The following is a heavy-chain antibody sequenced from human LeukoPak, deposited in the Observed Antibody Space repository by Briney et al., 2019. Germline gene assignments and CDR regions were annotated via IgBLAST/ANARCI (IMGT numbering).Heavy chain of an antibody. V-gene: IGHV3-48*01. CDR1: GFTFSDYS. Sequence: GGSLRLSCAASGFTFSDYSMNWVRQAPGKGLEWISYISSSSSTIYYADSVKGRFTISRDNAKKSLYMQMNSLRAEDTAVYYCVREGGSGWYSGWFDPWGQGTLVTVSS. J-gene: IGHJ5*02. CDR3: VREGGSGWYSGWFDP. D-gene: IGHD6-19*01. CDR2: ISSSSSTI.